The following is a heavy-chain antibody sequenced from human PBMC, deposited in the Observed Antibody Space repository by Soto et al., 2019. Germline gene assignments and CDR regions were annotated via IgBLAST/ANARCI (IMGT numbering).Heavy chain of an antibody. Sequence: ASVKVSCKASGYTFTGYYMHWVRQAPGQGLEWMGWINPNSGGTNYAQKFQGWVTMTRDTSISTAYMELSRLRSDDTAVYYCARGEDSSDWGIDYWGQGTLVTVSS. J-gene: IGHJ4*02. D-gene: IGHD6-19*01. CDR1: GYTFTGYY. V-gene: IGHV1-2*04. CDR3: ARGEDSSDWGIDY. CDR2: INPNSGGT.